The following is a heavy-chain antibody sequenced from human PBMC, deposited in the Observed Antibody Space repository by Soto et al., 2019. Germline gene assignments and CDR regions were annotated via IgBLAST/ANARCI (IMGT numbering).Heavy chain of an antibody. CDR3: AKGGQLLTEGGGY. D-gene: IGHD2-2*01. V-gene: IGHV3-9*01. J-gene: IGHJ4*02. CDR2: LSWNSGSI. Sequence: EVQLVESGGGLVQPGRSLRLSCAASGFPFDDYAMHWVRQAPGKGLEWVSGLSWNSGSIGYADSVKGRFTISRDNAKNSLYLQMNSLRAAGTALYYCAKGGQLLTEGGGYWGQGTLVTVSS. CDR1: GFPFDDYA.